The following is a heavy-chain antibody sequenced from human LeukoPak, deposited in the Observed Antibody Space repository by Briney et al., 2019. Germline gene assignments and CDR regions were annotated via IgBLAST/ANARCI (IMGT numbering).Heavy chain of an antibody. CDR3: ARGPRSDY. J-gene: IGHJ4*02. Sequence: LAAGSLRLSCAASGFTVSSNYMSWVRQAPGKGLEWVSVIYSGGSTYYADSVKGRFTISRDNSKNTLYLQMNSLRAEDTAVYYCARGPRSDYWGQGTLVTVSS. CDR2: IYSGGST. V-gene: IGHV3-53*01. CDR1: GFTVSSNY.